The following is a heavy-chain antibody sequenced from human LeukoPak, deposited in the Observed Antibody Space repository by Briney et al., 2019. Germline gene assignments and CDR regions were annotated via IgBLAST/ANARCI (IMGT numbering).Heavy chain of an antibody. J-gene: IGHJ4*02. Sequence: GGSLRLSCAASGFTFSNAWMSWVRQAPGKGLEWVGRIKSKTDGGTTDYAAPVKGRFTISRDDSKNTLYLQMNSLKTEDTAVYYCTTDLITTVRGADYWGQGTLVTVSS. CDR1: GFTFSNAW. V-gene: IGHV3-15*01. CDR3: TTDLITTVRGADY. D-gene: IGHD3-10*01. CDR2: IKSKTDGGTT.